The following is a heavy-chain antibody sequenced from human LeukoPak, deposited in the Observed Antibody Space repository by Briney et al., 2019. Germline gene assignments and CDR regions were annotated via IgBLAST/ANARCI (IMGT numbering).Heavy chain of an antibody. CDR1: GGSFSGYY. V-gene: IGHV4-34*01. CDR2: INHSGST. CDR3: ARVAMGYYDSSGYKL. J-gene: IGHJ4*02. D-gene: IGHD3-22*01. Sequence: PSETLSLTCDVYGGSFSGYYWSWIRRPPGKGLEWIGEINHSGSTNYNPSLKSRVTISVDTSKNQFSLKLRSVTAADTAVYYCARVAMGYYDSSGYKLWGQGTLVTVSS.